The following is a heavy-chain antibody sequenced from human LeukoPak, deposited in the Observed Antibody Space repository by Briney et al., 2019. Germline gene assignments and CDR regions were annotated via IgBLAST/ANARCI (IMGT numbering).Heavy chain of an antibody. J-gene: IGHJ4*02. CDR1: GFTFSSYS. Sequence: PGGSLRLSCAASGFTFSSYSMDWVRQAPGKGLEWVSSISSSSSYIYYADSVKGRFTISRDNAKNSLYLQMNSLRAEDTAVYYCARAPAGGLDYWGQGTLVTVSS. D-gene: IGHD2-8*02. CDR2: ISSSSSYI. CDR3: ARAPAGGLDY. V-gene: IGHV3-21*01.